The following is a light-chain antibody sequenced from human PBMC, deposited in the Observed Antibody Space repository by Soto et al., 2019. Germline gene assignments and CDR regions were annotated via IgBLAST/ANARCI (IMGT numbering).Light chain of an antibody. CDR1: QTISNW. Sequence: DIQMTQSPSPLSASVGDRVTITCRASQTISNWLAWYQQKPGKAPTLLIYQASNLESGVPPRFSGSGSGTEFTLTISSLQPDDFATYYCQHYNDFPWTFGQGTTVEI. V-gene: IGKV1-5*03. CDR2: QAS. J-gene: IGKJ1*01. CDR3: QHYNDFPWT.